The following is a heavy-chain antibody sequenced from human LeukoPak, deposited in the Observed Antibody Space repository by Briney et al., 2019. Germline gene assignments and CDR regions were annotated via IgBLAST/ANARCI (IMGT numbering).Heavy chain of an antibody. CDR2: ISYDGSNK. CDR3: AKDGIFGVVLDYFDY. Sequence: GGSLRLSCAASGFTFSNYGMCWVRQAPGKGLEWVAVISYDGSNKYYADSVKGRFTISRDNSKNTLYLQMNSLRVEDTAVYYCAKDGIFGVVLDYFDYWGQGTLVTVSS. D-gene: IGHD3-3*01. V-gene: IGHV3-30*18. J-gene: IGHJ4*02. CDR1: GFTFSNYG.